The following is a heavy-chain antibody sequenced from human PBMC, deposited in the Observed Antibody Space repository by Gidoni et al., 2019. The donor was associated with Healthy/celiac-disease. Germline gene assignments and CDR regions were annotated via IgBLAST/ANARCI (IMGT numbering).Heavy chain of an antibody. CDR1: GGSFRGYY. D-gene: IGHD2-2*01. CDR2: INHSGST. Sequence: QVQLQQWGAGLLKPSETLSLTCAVYGGSFRGYYWSWLRQPPGKGLEWIGEINHSGSTNYNPSLKSRVTISVDTSKNQFSLKLSSVTAADTAVYYCARGKDIVVVPAAKQAFDIWGQGTMVTVSS. V-gene: IGHV4-34*01. J-gene: IGHJ3*02. CDR3: ARGKDIVVVPAAKQAFDI.